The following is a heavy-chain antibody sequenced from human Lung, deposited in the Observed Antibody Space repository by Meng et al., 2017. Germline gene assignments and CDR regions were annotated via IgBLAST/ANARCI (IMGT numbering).Heavy chain of an antibody. J-gene: IGHJ4*02. Sequence: EVEVVEAGGGLVEPGGSLRLSCANSGFTFSNAWMGWVRQTPGKGLEWLGRIKSKTDGETTDYAAPVKGRFSISRDDAKNTLYLQMNSLKTEDTAVYYCQWLSTHPPDCWGQGTLVTVSS. V-gene: IGHV3-15*01. CDR2: IKSKTDGETT. CDR1: GFTFSNAW. CDR3: QWLSTHPPDC. D-gene: IGHD3-22*01.